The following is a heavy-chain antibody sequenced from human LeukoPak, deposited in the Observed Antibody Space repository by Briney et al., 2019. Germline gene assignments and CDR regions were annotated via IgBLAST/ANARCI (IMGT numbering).Heavy chain of an antibody. J-gene: IGHJ4*02. CDR1: GFTFSSYW. Sequence: PGGSLRLSCAASGFTFSSYWMHWVRQAPGKGLVWVSRINSDGSSTSYADSVKGRFTISRDNAKNTLYLQMNSLRAEDTAVYYCAKPARIAVAAQDYWGQGTLVTVSS. CDR3: AKPARIAVAAQDY. D-gene: IGHD6-19*01. V-gene: IGHV3-74*01. CDR2: INSDGSST.